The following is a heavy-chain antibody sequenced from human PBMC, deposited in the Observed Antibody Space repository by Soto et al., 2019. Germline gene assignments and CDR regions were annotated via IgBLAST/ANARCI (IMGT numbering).Heavy chain of an antibody. Sequence: EVQLLESGGGLVQPGGSLRLSCAASGFTFSSYAMSWVRQAPGKGLEWVSAISGSGGSTYYADSVKGRFTISRDNSKNTLYLQMNSLRAEDTAVYYCAKERLPWIPTTTGHNWHDVRLYYFDYWGQGTLVTVSS. CDR2: ISGSGGST. CDR1: GFTFSSYA. CDR3: AKERLPWIPTTTGHNWHDVRLYYFDY. D-gene: IGHD1-20*01. J-gene: IGHJ4*02. V-gene: IGHV3-23*01.